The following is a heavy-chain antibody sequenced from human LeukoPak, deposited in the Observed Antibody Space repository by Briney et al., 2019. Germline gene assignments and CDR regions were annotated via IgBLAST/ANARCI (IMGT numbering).Heavy chain of an antibody. CDR3: ARERRWELVVDY. Sequence: ASVKVSCKASGYTFTSYGTSWVRQAPGQGLEWMGWISAYNGNTNYAQKLQGRVTMTTDTSTSTAYMELRSLRSDDTAVYYSARERRWELVVDYWGQGTLVTVSS. CDR2: ISAYNGNT. J-gene: IGHJ4*02. D-gene: IGHD1-26*01. V-gene: IGHV1-18*01. CDR1: GYTFTSYG.